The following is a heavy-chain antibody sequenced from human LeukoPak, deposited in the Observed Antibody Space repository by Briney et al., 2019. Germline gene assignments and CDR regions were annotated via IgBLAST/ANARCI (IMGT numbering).Heavy chain of an antibody. CDR2: ISGSGDST. CDR3: AQDNTKRPY. D-gene: IGHD1-1*01. CDR1: GFTFSSYS. V-gene: IGHV3-23*01. J-gene: IGHJ4*02. Sequence: GGSLRLSCAASGFTFSSYSKNWVRQAPRKGLEWVSAISGSGDSTYYADSVKGRFTISRDNSKNTLYLQMNSLRADDTSVYYCAQDNTKRPYWGQGTLVTVSS.